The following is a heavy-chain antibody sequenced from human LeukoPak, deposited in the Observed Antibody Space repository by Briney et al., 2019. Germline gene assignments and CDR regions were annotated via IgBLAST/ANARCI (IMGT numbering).Heavy chain of an antibody. CDR2: IYYSGST. CDR3: ASAGYRSGWYDY. J-gene: IGHJ4*02. Sequence: SEALSLTCTVSGGSISSYYWSWIRQPPGKGLEWSGYIYYSGSTNYNPSLKSRVTISVDTSKNQFSLKLSSVTAADTAVYYCASAGYRSGWYDYWGQGTLVTVSS. V-gene: IGHV4-59*08. CDR1: GGSISSYY. D-gene: IGHD6-19*01.